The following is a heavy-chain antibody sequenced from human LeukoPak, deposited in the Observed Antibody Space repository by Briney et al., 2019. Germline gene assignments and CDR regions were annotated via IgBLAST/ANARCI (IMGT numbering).Heavy chain of an antibody. D-gene: IGHD5-18*01. J-gene: IGHJ4*02. CDR2: IYYSGST. Sequence: SETLSLTCTVSGGSISSYYWSWIRQPPGKGLEWIGSIYYSGSTYYNPSLKSRVTISVDTSKNQYSLKLSSVTAADTAVYYCARREGGSSYASDYWGQGTLVTVSS. CDR3: ARREGGSSYASDY. V-gene: IGHV4-59*05. CDR1: GGSISSYY.